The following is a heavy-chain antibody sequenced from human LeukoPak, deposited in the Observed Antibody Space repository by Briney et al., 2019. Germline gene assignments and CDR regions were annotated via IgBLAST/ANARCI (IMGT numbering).Heavy chain of an antibody. V-gene: IGHV3-69-1*01. CDR2: TRNSSVI. Sequence: PGGSLRLSYLASGFTLSDYNMNWVRQAPGKGLEWISSTRNSSVIFYGDSVKGRFSVSRDNAKNSLYLQMNSLRVEATAMYYWAKGDGLSTCGQGTLVTVSS. CDR3: AKGDGLST. D-gene: IGHD2/OR15-2a*01. CDR1: GFTLSDYN. J-gene: IGHJ5*02.